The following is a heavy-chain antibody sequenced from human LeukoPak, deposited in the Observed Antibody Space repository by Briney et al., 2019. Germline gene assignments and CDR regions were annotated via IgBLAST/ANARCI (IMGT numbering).Heavy chain of an antibody. CDR2: INHSGST. V-gene: IGHV4-34*01. Sequence: KPSETLSLTCAVYGGSFSGYYWSWIRQPPGKGLEWIGEINHSGSTNYNPSLKSRVTISVDTSKNQFSLKLSSVTAADTAVYYCARGSTWLRRFDYWGRGTLVTVSS. CDR1: GGSFSGYY. CDR3: ARGSTWLRRFDY. J-gene: IGHJ4*02. D-gene: IGHD5-12*01.